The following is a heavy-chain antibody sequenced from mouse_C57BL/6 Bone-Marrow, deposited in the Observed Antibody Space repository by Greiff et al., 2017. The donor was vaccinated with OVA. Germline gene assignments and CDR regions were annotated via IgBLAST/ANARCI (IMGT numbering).Heavy chain of an antibody. V-gene: IGHV3-6*01. Sequence: EVQLQQSGPGLVKPSQSLSLTCSVTGYSITSGYYWNWIRQFPGNKLEWMGYISYDGSNNYNPSLKNRISITRDTSKNQLFLKLNSVTTEDTATYYCARVTTVVKGDYWGQGTTLTVSS. CDR1: GYSITSGYY. J-gene: IGHJ2*01. CDR2: ISYDGSN. CDR3: ARVTTVVKGDY. D-gene: IGHD1-1*01.